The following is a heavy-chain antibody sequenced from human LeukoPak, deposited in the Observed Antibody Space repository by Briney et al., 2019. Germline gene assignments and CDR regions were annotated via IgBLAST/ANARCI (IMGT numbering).Heavy chain of an antibody. CDR2: IYYSGST. CDR1: GGSTSSYY. J-gene: IGHJ3*02. V-gene: IGHV4-59*01. D-gene: IGHD5-12*01. CDR3: ARESGYDFLAFDI. Sequence: SETLSLTCTVSGGSTSSYYWSWIRQPPGKGLEWIGYIYYSGSTNYNPSLKSRVTISVDTSENQFSLKLSSVTAADTAVYYCARESGYDFLAFDIWGQGTMVTVSS.